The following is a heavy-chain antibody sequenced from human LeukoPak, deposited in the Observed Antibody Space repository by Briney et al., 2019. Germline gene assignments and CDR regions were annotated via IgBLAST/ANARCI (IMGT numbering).Heavy chain of an antibody. CDR3: ARRGDYFDWL. J-gene: IGHJ4*02. V-gene: IGHV5-51*01. CDR2: IYPGDSDT. D-gene: IGHD3-9*01. Sequence: GESLRISCTGSGYSFSNYWIGWVRQVPGKGLEWMGIIYPGDSDTRYSPSFQGQVTISADKSLSTAYLQWSRLKASDTAMYYCARRGDYFDWLWGQGTLVTVSS. CDR1: GYSFSNYW.